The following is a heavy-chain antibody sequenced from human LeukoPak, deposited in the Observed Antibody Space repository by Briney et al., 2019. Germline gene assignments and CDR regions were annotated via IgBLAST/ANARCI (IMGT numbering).Heavy chain of an antibody. J-gene: IGHJ6*02. CDR1: GMNFERYA. V-gene: IGHV3-43*02. CDR3: ATWAFYHDLDV. CDR2: ISADGKA. D-gene: IGHD1-26*01. Sequence: GGSLRLSCAASGMNFERYAMHWVRQRPGKGLEWVGVISADGKADHADAVKGRFTVSRDNSKDSQSLQMSSLRDEDTALYYCATWAFYHDLDVWGQGTTVIVSS.